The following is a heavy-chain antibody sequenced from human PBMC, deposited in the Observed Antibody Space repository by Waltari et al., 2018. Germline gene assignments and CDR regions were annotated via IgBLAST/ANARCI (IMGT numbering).Heavy chain of an antibody. D-gene: IGHD2-2*01. CDR2: IYYTGST. V-gene: IGHV4-59*01. CDR3: ARGRVVPAAVDS. J-gene: IGHJ4*02. Sequence: VQLQESGPGLVKPSETLSPTCTVSGGSITRDYWNWVRPPPGKGRAWIAFIYYTGSTNYNPSLRSRVTISVDTSKNQFSLELRSVSAADTAMYYCARGRVVPAAVDSWGQGTLVTVSS. CDR1: GGSITRDY.